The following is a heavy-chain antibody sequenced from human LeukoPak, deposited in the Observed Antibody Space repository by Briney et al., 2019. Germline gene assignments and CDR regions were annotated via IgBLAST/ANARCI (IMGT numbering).Heavy chain of an antibody. V-gene: IGHV3-7*01. CDR3: ARDWFAGNPDHAFDL. CDR2: IKEDGSEE. J-gene: IGHJ3*01. Sequence: GGSLRLSCAASGFTFSNYWMSWVRQAPGKGLECVANIKEDGSEEYYMDSVKGRFSISRDNAKNSLHLQMNSLRAEDTAVYYRARDWFAGNPDHAFDLWGRGKMLTVSS. D-gene: IGHD3-16*01. CDR1: GFTFSNYW.